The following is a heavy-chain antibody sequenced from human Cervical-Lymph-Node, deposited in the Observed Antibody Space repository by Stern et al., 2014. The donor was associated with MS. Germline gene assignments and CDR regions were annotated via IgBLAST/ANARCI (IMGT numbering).Heavy chain of an antibody. CDR1: GDSINSGSFY. V-gene: IGHV4-61*02. D-gene: IGHD5-18*01. CDR3: ASGYRFFDY. Sequence: QVQLQESGPGLVKPSQTLSLTCTVSGDSINSGSFYWSWIRQPAGKGLEWIGRIWPSGSAFYFPSLKSRAAISIDTSKNHFSLKLTSVTAADTAIYFCASGYRFFDYWGQGILVTVSS. CDR2: IWPSGSA. J-gene: IGHJ4*02.